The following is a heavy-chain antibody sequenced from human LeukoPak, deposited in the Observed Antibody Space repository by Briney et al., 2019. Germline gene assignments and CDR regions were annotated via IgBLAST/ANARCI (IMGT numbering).Heavy chain of an antibody. CDR1: GFTFSSYA. CDR2: IKQDGSEK. CDR3: ARDLFSTAGAYDY. Sequence: GRSLRLSCAASGFTFSSYAMHWVRQALGKGLEWVANIKQDGSEKYYVDSVEGRFTISRDSAKNSLYLQMSSLRAEDTAVYYCARDLFSTAGAYDYWGQGTLAIVSS. V-gene: IGHV3-7*01. J-gene: IGHJ4*02. D-gene: IGHD1-26*01.